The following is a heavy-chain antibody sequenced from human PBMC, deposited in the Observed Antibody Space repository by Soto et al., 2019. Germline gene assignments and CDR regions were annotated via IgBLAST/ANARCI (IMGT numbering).Heavy chain of an antibody. J-gene: IGHJ4*02. V-gene: IGHV3-30-3*01. Sequence: GGSLRLSCAASGFTFSSYAMHWVRQAPGKGLEWVAVISYDGSNKYYADSVKGRFTISRDNSKNTLYLQMNSLRAEDTAVYYCAREPYSGAWSPFDYWGQGTLVTVSS. CDR1: GFTFSSYA. CDR2: ISYDGSNK. D-gene: IGHD2-21*01. CDR3: AREPYSGAWSPFDY.